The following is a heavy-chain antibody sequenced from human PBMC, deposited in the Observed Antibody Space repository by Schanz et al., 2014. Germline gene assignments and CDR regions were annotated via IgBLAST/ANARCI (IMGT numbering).Heavy chain of an antibody. J-gene: IGHJ4*02. CDR3: VRERTSYGGNSYCFDH. Sequence: EVQLVESGGGLVKPGGSLRLSCGVSGFTASSHSMNWVRQAPGKGLEWVSSISSRSSHIYYADSVKGRFTVSRDNAKNSVYLQMNGLRVEDTAVYYCVRERTSYGGNSYCFDHRGQGTLVTVSS. V-gene: IGHV3-21*02. D-gene: IGHD5-18*01. CDR2: ISSRSSHI. CDR1: GFTASSHS.